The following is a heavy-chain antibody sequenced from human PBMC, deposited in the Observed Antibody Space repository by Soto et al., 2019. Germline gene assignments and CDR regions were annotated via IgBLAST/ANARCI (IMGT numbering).Heavy chain of an antibody. CDR2: IWYDGSNK. CDR3: ARGWYYDFWSAPTGAITSGSYFDY. CDR1: GFTFSSYG. Sequence: PGGSLRLSCAASGFTFSSYGMHWVRQAPGKGLEWVAVIWYDGSNKYYADSVKGRFTISRDNSKNTLYLQMNSLRAEDTAVYYCARGWYYDFWSAPTGAITSGSYFDYWGQGTLVTVSS. J-gene: IGHJ4*02. V-gene: IGHV3-33*01. D-gene: IGHD3-3*01.